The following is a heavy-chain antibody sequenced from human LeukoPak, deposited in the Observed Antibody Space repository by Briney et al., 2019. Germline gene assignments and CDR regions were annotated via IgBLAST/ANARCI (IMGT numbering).Heavy chain of an antibody. Sequence: GGSLRLSCAASGFTFSSYSMNWVRQAPGQGLEWVSHISGSSGTIYYADSLKGRFTISRDNAKNSLYLQMNSLRAEDTAVYYCARHNWNHFDYWGQGTLVTVSS. CDR3: ARHNWNHFDY. D-gene: IGHD1-20*01. V-gene: IGHV3-48*01. J-gene: IGHJ4*02. CDR1: GFTFSSYS. CDR2: ISGSSGTI.